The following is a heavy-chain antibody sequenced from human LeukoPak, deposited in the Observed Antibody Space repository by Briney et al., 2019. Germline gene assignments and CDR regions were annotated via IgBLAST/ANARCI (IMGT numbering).Heavy chain of an antibody. CDR1: GYTFTSYD. CDR2: MNPNSGNT. V-gene: IGHV1-8*02. Sequence: AASVKVSCKASGYTFTSYDINWVRQATGQGLEWMGWMNPNSGNTGSAQKFQGRVTMTRNTSISTAYMELSSLRSEDTAVYYCARKYSSGWKLSVFQHWGQGTLVTVSS. CDR3: ARKYSSGWKLSVFQH. D-gene: IGHD6-19*01. J-gene: IGHJ1*01.